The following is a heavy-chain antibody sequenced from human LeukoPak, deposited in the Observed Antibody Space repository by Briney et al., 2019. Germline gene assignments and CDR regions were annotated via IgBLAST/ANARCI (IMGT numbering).Heavy chain of an antibody. CDR1: GGSITGYY. CDR2: IHYTGAT. CDR3: ARGNILTGYCFDF. V-gene: IGHV4-34*01. Sequence: SETLSLTCAVYGGSITGYYWSWIRQTPGRRLEWVGEIHYTGATSYNPSLKSRATISTDTSKNQFSLRLSSVTAADTAVYYCARGNILTGYCFDFRGQGALVTVSS. J-gene: IGHJ4*02. D-gene: IGHD3-9*01.